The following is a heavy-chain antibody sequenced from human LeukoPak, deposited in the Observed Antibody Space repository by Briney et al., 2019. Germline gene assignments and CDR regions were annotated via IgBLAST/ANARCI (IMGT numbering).Heavy chain of an antibody. CDR1: GFTFSSYG. J-gene: IGHJ4*02. CDR2: IRYDGSNK. D-gene: IGHD5-18*01. Sequence: GGSLRLSCAASGFTFSSYGMLWVRQAPPKGLEWVAFIRYDGSNKYYADSVRGRFTISRDNSKNTLYLQMNSLRAEDTAVYYCAKVPVDTAMVTGDYWGQGTLVTVSS. V-gene: IGHV3-30*02. CDR3: AKVPVDTAMVTGDY.